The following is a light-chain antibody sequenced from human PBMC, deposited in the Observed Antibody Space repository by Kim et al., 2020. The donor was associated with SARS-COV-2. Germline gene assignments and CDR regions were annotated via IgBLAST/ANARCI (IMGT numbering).Light chain of an antibody. V-gene: IGLV2-14*03. CDR3: SSYTSSSTLV. CDR1: SSDVGAYNS. J-gene: IGLJ2*01. CDR2: DVN. Sequence: GQSIPISCTGTSSDVGAYNSVSWYQQHPDKAPKLMIYDVNKRPSGVSNRFSGSKSGNTASLTISGLQAKDEADYYCSSYTSSSTLVFGGGTQLTVL.